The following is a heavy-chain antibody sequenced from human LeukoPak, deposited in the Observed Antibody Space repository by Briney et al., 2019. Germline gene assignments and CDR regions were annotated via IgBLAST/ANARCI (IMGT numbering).Heavy chain of an antibody. V-gene: IGHV4-34*01. D-gene: IGHD6-19*01. CDR2: INHSGST. Sequence: SETLSLTCAVYGGSFSGYYWSWIRQPPGKGLEWIGEINHSGSTNYNPSLKSRVTISVDTSKNQFSLKLSSVTAADTAVYYCARGYSSGWYYYWGQGTLVTVSS. CDR3: ARGYSSGWYYY. CDR1: GGSFSGYY. J-gene: IGHJ4*02.